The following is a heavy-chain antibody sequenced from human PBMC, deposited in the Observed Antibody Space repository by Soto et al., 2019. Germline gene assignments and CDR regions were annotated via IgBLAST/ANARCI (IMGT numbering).Heavy chain of an antibody. J-gene: IGHJ3*02. V-gene: IGHV4-34*01. CDR1: GGSFSGYY. CDR3: ARYGEGATYHDAFGI. D-gene: IGHD1-26*01. Sequence: PSETLSLTCAVYGGSFSGYYWSWIRQPPGKGLEWIGEINHSGSTNYNPSLKSRVTISVDTSKNQFSLKLSSVTAADTAVYYCARYGEGATYHDAFGIWGQGTMVTVSS. CDR2: INHSGST.